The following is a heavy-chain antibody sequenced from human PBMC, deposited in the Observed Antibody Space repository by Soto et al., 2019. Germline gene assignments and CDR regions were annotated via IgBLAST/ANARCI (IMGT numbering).Heavy chain of an antibody. V-gene: IGHV4-30-2*01. D-gene: IGHD3-10*01. CDR1: GGSIGGVGYA. Sequence: SETLSLTCAVSGGSIGGVGYAWSWIRQPPGGGLEGIGYIYHSGTFLKSPSLKTRLTMSLDMSNNQFSLTLNSMTAADTAVYYCARGQFYSGSGNFNNLMFDAWGQGIQVTVSS. CDR3: ARGQFYSGSGNFNNLMFDA. J-gene: IGHJ5*02. CDR2: IYHSGTF.